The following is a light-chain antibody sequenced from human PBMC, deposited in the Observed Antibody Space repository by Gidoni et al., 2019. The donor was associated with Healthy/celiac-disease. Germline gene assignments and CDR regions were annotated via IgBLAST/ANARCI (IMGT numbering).Light chain of an antibody. CDR3: SSYTSSSTYV. CDR1: SSDVGAYNY. CDR2: EVS. J-gene: IGLJ1*01. V-gene: IGLV2-14*01. Sequence: QSALTQPATGSGAHGQSSTISCTGTSSDVGAYNYVSWYQQHPGKAPKLMIYEVSKRPSGVSIRFSGSKSGNTASLPISGLQAEDEADYSCSSYTSSSTYVFGPGPKVTVL.